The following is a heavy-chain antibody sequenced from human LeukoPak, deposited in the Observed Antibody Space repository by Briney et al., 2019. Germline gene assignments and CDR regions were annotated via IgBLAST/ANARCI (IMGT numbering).Heavy chain of an antibody. CDR2: ISAYNGNT. CDR1: GYTFTSYG. V-gene: IGHV1-18*01. D-gene: IGHD6-19*01. Sequence: GASVKVSCKASGYTFTSYGISWVRQAPGQGLEWMGWISAYNGNTNYAQKFQGRVTMTGDTSISTAYMELSRLRSDDTAVYYCARLLDSSGWYLFDYWGQGTLVTVSS. J-gene: IGHJ4*02. CDR3: ARLLDSSGWYLFDY.